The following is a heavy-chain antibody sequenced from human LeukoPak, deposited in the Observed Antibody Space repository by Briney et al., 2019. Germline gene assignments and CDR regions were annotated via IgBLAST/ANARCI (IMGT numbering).Heavy chain of an antibody. V-gene: IGHV3-30*03. CDR3: AGGRGWLVEC. D-gene: IGHD6-19*01. CDR1: GFTFSSYG. Sequence: PGRSLRLSCAASGFTFSSYGMRWVRQAPGKGLEWVAVISYDGSNKYYADSVKGRFTISRDNAKNSLFLQLNSLRVEDTAVYYCAGGRGWLVECWGRGTLVSV. J-gene: IGHJ4*02. CDR2: ISYDGSNK.